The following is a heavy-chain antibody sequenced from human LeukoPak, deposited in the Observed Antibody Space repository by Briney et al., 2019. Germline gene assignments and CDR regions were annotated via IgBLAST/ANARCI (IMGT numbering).Heavy chain of an antibody. CDR2: IKQDGSEK. Sequence: GGSLRLSCAASGFTFSSYWMSWVRQAPGKGLEWVANIKQDGSEKYYADSVKGRFTISRDNAKNSLYLQMNSLRAEDTAVYYCARKGGATTYGYYYYYMDVWGKGTTVTISS. V-gene: IGHV3-7*01. CDR1: GFTFSSYW. D-gene: IGHD1-26*01. CDR3: ARKGGATTYGYYYYYMDV. J-gene: IGHJ6*03.